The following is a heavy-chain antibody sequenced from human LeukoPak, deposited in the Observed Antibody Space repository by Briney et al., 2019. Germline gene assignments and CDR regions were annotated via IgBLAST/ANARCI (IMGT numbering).Heavy chain of an antibody. CDR2: IFYSGST. J-gene: IGHJ5*02. V-gene: IGHV4-39*01. CDR3: AIQTYYYDSSGYGRRPDWFDP. CDR1: GGSISTSNYY. D-gene: IGHD3-22*01. Sequence: SETLSLTCTVSGGSISTSNYYWGWIRQPPGKCLEWIVNIFYSGSTYYNPSLKSRVTISVDTSKNQFSLNPSSVTAADTAVYYCAIQTYYYDSSGYGRRPDWFDPWGQGTLVTVSS.